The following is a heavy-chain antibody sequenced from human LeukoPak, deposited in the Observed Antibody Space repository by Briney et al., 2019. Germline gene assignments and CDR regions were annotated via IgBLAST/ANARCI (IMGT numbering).Heavy chain of an antibody. V-gene: IGHV3-30*02. J-gene: IGHJ6*03. D-gene: IGHD4-23*01. Sequence: PGGSLRLSCAASGFTFRSYGMHWVRQAPGKGLEWVAYIQNDGSNEQYADSVKGRFSISRDSSKNILYLQMNSLRAEDTAVYYCAKDSVGGWTYYYMDVWGTGTTVTISS. CDR3: AKDSVGGWTYYYMDV. CDR2: IQNDGSNE. CDR1: GFTFRSYG.